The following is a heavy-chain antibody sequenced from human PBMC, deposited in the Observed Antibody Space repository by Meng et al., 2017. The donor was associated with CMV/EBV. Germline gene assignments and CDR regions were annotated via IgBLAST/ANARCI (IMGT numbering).Heavy chain of an antibody. CDR3: AKGHSSSGFYYYYGMDV. J-gene: IGHJ6*02. CDR1: GFTFDDYA. V-gene: IGHV3-9*01. CDR2: ISWNSGSI. D-gene: IGHD6-6*01. Sequence: GGSLRLSCAASGFTFDDYAMHWVRQAPGKGLEWVSGISWNSGSIGYADSVKGRFTISRDNAKNSLYLQMNSLRAEDTALYYCAKGHSSSGFYYYYGMDVWGQGTTVTSP.